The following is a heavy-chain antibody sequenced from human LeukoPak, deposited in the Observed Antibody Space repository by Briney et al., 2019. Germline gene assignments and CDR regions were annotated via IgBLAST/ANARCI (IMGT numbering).Heavy chain of an antibody. D-gene: IGHD2-8*01. CDR2: ISCDGSNK. CDR3: ARAWGGLWTGYCTNGVCPVGDY. J-gene: IGHJ4*02. V-gene: IGHV3-30-3*01. Sequence: GGSLRLSCAASGFTFSSYAMHWVRQAPGKGLEWVAVISCDGSNKYYADSVKGRFTISRDNSKNTLYMQMNSLRAEDTAVYYCARAWGGLWTGYCTNGVCPVGDYWGQGTLVTVSS. CDR1: GFTFSSYA.